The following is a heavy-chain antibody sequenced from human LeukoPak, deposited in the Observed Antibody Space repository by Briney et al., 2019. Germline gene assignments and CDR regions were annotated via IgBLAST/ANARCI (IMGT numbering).Heavy chain of an antibody. V-gene: IGHV3-23*01. CDR2: ISTGAGST. CDR3: AREGLHDYGDLGCFDY. CDR1: GFTFTSYA. J-gene: IGHJ4*02. Sequence: PGGSLRLSCAVSGFTFTSYAMSWVRQAPGKGLEWVSAISTGAGSTYYADSVKGRFTISRDNSKNTLYLQMNSLRAEDTAVYYCAREGLHDYGDLGCFDYWGQGTLVTASS. D-gene: IGHD4-17*01.